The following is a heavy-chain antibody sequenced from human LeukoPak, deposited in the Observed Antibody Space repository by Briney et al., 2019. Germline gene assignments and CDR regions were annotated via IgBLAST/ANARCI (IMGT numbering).Heavy chain of an antibody. V-gene: IGHV1-2*04. Sequence: GASVKVSCKASGYTFTGYYMHWVRQAPGQGLEWMGWINPNSGGTNYAQKFQGWVTMTRDTSISTAYMELSRLRSDDTAVYYCARGNGAAGRSGAFDIWGQGTMVTVSS. D-gene: IGHD6-13*01. CDR1: GYTFTGYY. J-gene: IGHJ3*02. CDR2: INPNSGGT. CDR3: ARGNGAAGRSGAFDI.